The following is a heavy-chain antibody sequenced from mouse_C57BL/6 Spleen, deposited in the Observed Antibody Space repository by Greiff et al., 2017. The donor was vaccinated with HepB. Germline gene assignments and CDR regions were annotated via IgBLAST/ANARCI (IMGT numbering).Heavy chain of an antibody. Sequence: VKLQQPGAELVKPGASVKVSCKASGYTFTSYWMHWVKQRPGQGLEWIGRIHPSDSDTNYNQKFKGKATLTVDKSSSTAYMQLSSLTSEDSAVYYCAIEDYYGSSYEAYWGQGTLVTVSA. V-gene: IGHV1-74*01. J-gene: IGHJ3*01. CDR3: AIEDYYGSSYEAY. D-gene: IGHD1-1*01. CDR1: GYTFTSYW. CDR2: IHPSDSDT.